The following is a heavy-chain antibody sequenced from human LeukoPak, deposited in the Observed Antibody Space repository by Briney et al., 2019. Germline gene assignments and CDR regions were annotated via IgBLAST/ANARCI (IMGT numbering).Heavy chain of an antibody. J-gene: IGHJ6*03. CDR1: GFTFSSYW. V-gene: IGHV3-74*01. CDR2: INSDGSST. Sequence: GGSLRLSCAASGFTFSSYWMHWVRQAPGKGLVWVSRINSDGSSTSYADSAKGRFTISRDNAKNTLYLQMNSLRAEDTAVYYCARDHYHYYYYMDVWGKGTTVTVSS. CDR3: ARDHYHYYYYMDV.